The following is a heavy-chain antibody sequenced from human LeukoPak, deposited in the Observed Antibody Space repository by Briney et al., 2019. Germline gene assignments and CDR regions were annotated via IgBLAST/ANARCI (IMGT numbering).Heavy chain of an antibody. CDR3: ASDRDGYNR. Sequence: XXXCGXXGFTXSXXSMKWXXXAXXXGVEWVSSISSSSTYIYYADSVKGRFTISRDNAKNSLYLQMNSLRAEDTAVYYCASDRDGYNRWGQGTLVTVSS. V-gene: IGHV3-21*01. D-gene: IGHD5-24*01. CDR1: GFTXSXXS. CDR2: ISSSSTYI. J-gene: IGHJ5*02.